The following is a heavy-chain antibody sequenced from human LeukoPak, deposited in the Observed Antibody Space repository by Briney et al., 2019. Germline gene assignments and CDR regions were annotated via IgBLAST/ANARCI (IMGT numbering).Heavy chain of an antibody. CDR3: ARDLMVRGVIKYFDY. J-gene: IGHJ4*02. D-gene: IGHD3-10*01. CDR1: GGSFSGYY. V-gene: IGHV4-34*01. Sequence: SETLSLTCAVYGGSFSGYYWSWIRQPPGKGLEWIGSIYYSGSTYYNPSLKSRVTISVDTSKNQFSLKLSSVTAADTAVYYCARDLMVRGVIKYFDYWGQGTLVTVSS. CDR2: IYYSGST.